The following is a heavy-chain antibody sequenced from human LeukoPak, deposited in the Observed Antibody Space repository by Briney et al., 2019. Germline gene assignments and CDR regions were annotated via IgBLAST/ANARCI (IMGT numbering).Heavy chain of an antibody. D-gene: IGHD3-10*01. Sequence: PGGSLRLSCAASGFTFSNAWMSSVRQAPGKGLEWVGRIKSKTDGGTTDYAAPVKGRFTISRDDSKNTLYLQMNSLKTEDTAVYYCTTGVYYYYYMDVWGKGTTVTVSS. CDR1: GFTFSNAW. J-gene: IGHJ6*03. CDR3: TTGVYYYYYMDV. V-gene: IGHV3-15*01. CDR2: IKSKTDGGTT.